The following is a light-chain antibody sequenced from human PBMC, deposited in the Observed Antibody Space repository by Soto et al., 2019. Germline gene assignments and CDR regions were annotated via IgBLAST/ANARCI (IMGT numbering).Light chain of an antibody. CDR1: QSVTSSY. J-gene: IGKJ1*01. V-gene: IGKV3-20*01. Sequence: EIVLTQSPGTLSFSPGERATLSCRASQSVTSSYLAWYQQKPGQAPRLLIYGASSRATGIPDRFTGSGSGTDFTLTIRRLEPEDFAVYYCQQYATSPWTFGQGTKVEL. CDR3: QQYATSPWT. CDR2: GAS.